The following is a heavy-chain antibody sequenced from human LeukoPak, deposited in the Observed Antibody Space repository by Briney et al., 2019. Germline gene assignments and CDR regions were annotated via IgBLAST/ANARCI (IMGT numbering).Heavy chain of an antibody. Sequence: KTGGSLRLSCAASGFTFSNAWMSWVRQAPGKGLEWVSYIDSGGSTIYYADSVKGRFTISRDNAKNSLYLQMKRLRAEDTAVYYCARDEDSSGLSEYYYGMDVWGKGTTVTVSS. CDR3: ARDEDSSGLSEYYYGMDV. J-gene: IGHJ6*04. D-gene: IGHD3-22*01. V-gene: IGHV3-11*04. CDR1: GFTFSNAW. CDR2: IDSGGSTI.